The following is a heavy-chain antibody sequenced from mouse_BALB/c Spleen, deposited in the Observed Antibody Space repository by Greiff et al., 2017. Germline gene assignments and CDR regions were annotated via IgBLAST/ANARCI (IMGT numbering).Heavy chain of an antibody. Sequence: EVQLQESGPSLVKPSQTLSLTCSVTGDSITSCYWNWVRKFPGNKLEYMGYISYSGSTYYNPSLKSRISITRDTSTNQYYLQLNSVTTEDTATYYCSRGNYRYDGFAYWGQGTLVTVSA. J-gene: IGHJ3*01. CDR1: GDSITSCY. CDR2: ISYSGST. D-gene: IGHD2-14*01. CDR3: SRGNYRYDGFAY. V-gene: IGHV3-8*02.